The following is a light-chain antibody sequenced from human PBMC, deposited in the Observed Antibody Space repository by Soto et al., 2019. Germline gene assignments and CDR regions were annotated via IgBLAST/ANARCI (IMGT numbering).Light chain of an antibody. CDR1: QSVSSNY. CDR3: QQYVSSPPYT. J-gene: IGKJ2*01. Sequence: PGERATLSCRASQSVSSNYLAWYQQKPGQAPRLLIFGASSRATGIPDRFSGSGSGTDFTLSISRLEPEDFAVYYCQQYVSSPPYTFGRGTKLEIK. V-gene: IGKV3-20*01. CDR2: GAS.